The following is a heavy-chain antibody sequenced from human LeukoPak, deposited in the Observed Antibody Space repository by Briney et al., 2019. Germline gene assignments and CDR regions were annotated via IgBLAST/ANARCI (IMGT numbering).Heavy chain of an antibody. Sequence: SETLSLTCAVYGGSFSGYYWSWIRQPPGKGLEWIGEINHSGSTNYNPSLKSRVTISVDTSKNQFSLKLSSVTAADTAVYYCARGRCYDSSGYDYWGQGTLVTVSS. CDR1: GGSFSGYY. V-gene: IGHV4-34*01. CDR3: ARGRCYDSSGYDY. CDR2: INHSGST. D-gene: IGHD3-22*01. J-gene: IGHJ4*02.